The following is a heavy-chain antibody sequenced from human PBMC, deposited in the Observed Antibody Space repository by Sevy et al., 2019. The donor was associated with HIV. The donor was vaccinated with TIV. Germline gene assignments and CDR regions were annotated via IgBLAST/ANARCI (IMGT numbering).Heavy chain of an antibody. D-gene: IGHD6-6*01. V-gene: IGHV3-33*01. Sequence: GGSLRLSCAASGFSFTTYGIHWVRQAPGKGLEWVAVLWFDGVNEYYADSVKGRFTISRDNSKNTLYLQMNSLRVEDTAVYYCARDVRSYSSSSRAFDYWGQGTLVTVSS. CDR2: LWFDGVNE. CDR1: GFSFTTYG. J-gene: IGHJ4*02. CDR3: ARDVRSYSSSSRAFDY.